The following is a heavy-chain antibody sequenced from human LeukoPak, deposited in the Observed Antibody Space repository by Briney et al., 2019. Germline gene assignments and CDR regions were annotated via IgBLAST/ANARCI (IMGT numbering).Heavy chain of an antibody. D-gene: IGHD6-19*01. Sequence: GGSLRLSCAVSGFTFSNYAMFWVRQAPGKGLEWVSLIYSGSSTYYADSVRGRFTISRDNSKNTLYLQMNSLRAEDTAVYYCARVLSGSGSLYYYYYYMDVWGKGTTVTISS. J-gene: IGHJ6*03. CDR3: ARVLSGSGSLYYYYYYMDV. CDR1: GFTFSNYA. V-gene: IGHV3-53*01. CDR2: IYSGSST.